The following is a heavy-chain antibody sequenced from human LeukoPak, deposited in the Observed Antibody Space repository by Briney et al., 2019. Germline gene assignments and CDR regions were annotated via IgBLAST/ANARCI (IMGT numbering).Heavy chain of an antibody. V-gene: IGHV1-8*03. J-gene: IGHJ4*02. D-gene: IGHD3-22*01. CDR1: GYTFTSYD. Sequence: ASVKVSCKASGYTFTSYDINWVRQATGQGPEWMGWMNPNSGNTAYEQKFQGRATITRNTSISTAYMELSSLRSEDTAIYYCAREDYYDSGSSDYWGQGTLVTVSS. CDR3: AREDYYDSGSSDY. CDR2: MNPNSGNT.